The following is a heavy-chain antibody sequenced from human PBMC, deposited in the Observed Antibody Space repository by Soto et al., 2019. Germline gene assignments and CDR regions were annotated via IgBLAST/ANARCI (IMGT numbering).Heavy chain of an antibody. J-gene: IGHJ6*02. Sequence: QVQLVQSGAEVKKPGASVKVSCKASGYTFTSYGISWVRQAPGQGLEWMGWISAYNGNTNYAQKPQGRXTXTXNTSTSTAYMELRSLRSDDTAVYYCARDRGAYGMDVWGQGTTVTVSS. CDR2: ISAYNGNT. V-gene: IGHV1-18*01. CDR3: ARDRGAYGMDV. CDR1: GYTFTSYG.